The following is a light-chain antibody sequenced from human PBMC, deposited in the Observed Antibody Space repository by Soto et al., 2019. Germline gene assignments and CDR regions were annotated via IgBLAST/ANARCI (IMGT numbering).Light chain of an antibody. CDR1: QSISSY. J-gene: IGKJ2*01. CDR3: QQSYSTPPYT. V-gene: IGKV1-39*01. CDR2: AAS. Sequence: DIQMTQSPSSLSASVGDRVTISCRASQSISSYLNWYQQKPGKAPKLLIYAASSLQSGVPSRFSGSGSGTHFTLTISSLQPEDFATYYCQQSYSTPPYTFVQGTKLEIK.